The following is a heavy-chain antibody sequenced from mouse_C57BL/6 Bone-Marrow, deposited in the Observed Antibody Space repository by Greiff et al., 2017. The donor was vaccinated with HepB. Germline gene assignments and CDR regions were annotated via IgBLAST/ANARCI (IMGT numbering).Heavy chain of an antibody. CDR2: IYPRSGNT. Sequence: VQLQQSGAELARPGASVKLSCKASGYTFTSYGISWVKQRTGQGLEWIGEIYPRSGNTYYNEKFKGKATLTADKSSSTSYMGLRSLTSEDSAVYFCARIRNGNYLAYWGQGTLVTVSA. CDR1: GYTFTSYG. CDR3: ARIRNGNYLAY. D-gene: IGHD2-1*01. J-gene: IGHJ3*01. V-gene: IGHV1-81*01.